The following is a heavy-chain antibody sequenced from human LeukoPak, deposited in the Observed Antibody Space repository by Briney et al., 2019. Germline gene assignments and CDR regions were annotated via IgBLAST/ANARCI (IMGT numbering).Heavy chain of an antibody. CDR1: GYTFTGYY. CDR3: ARDCSAWTIRGYFDY. J-gene: IGHJ4*02. D-gene: IGHD5-12*01. V-gene: IGHV1-2*02. CDR2: INPNSGGT. Sequence: ASVKVSCKASGYTFTGYYMHWVRQAPGQGLEWMGRINPNSGGTNYAQKFQGRVTMTRDTSISTAYMELSRLRSDDTAVYYCARDCSAWTIRGYFDYWGQGTLVTVSS.